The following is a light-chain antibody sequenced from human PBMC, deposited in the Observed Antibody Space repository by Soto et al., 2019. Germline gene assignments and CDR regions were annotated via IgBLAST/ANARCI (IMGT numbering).Light chain of an antibody. J-gene: IGLJ2*01. Sequence: ELTQPSSVSVSPGQTARITCSGDVLAKKYARWFQQKPGQAPVLVIYKDSERPSGIPERFSGSSSGTTVTLTISGAQVEDEADYYCYSAADNNRVFGGGTKLTVL. CDR3: YSAADNNRV. CDR1: VLAKKY. CDR2: KDS. V-gene: IGLV3-27*01.